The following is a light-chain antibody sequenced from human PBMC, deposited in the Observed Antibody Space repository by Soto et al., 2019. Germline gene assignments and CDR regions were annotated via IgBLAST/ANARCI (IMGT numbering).Light chain of an antibody. CDR2: DVS. V-gene: IGLV2-14*03. J-gene: IGLJ1*01. Sequence: QSVLTQPASVSGSPGQSITISCTGTSSDVGGYNYVSWYQQHPGKAPKLMIHDVSNRPSGVSNRFSGSKSGNTASLTISGLQAEDEADYYCSSYTSSTHYVFGTGTKVTVL. CDR3: SSYTSSTHYV. CDR1: SSDVGGYNY.